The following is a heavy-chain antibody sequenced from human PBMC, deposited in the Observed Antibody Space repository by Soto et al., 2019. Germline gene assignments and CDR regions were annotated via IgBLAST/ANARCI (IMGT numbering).Heavy chain of an antibody. D-gene: IGHD3-9*01. CDR1: GGSISSYY. Sequence: SETLSLTCTVSGGSISSYYWSWIRQPPGRGLEWIGYIYYSGSTNYNPSLKSRVTISVDTSKNQFSLKLSSVTAADTAVYYCAISNYDILTGYYLGHWFEPWGQGTLVTVSS. J-gene: IGHJ5*02. CDR2: IYYSGST. V-gene: IGHV4-59*01. CDR3: AISNYDILTGYYLGHWFEP.